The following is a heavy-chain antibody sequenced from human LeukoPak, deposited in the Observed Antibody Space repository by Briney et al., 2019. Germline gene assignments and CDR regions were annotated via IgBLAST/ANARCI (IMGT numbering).Heavy chain of an antibody. D-gene: IGHD6-19*01. CDR2: INPNSGGT. J-gene: IGHJ4*02. CDR1: GYTFTGYY. V-gene: IGHV1-2*02. Sequence: ASVKVSCKASGYTFTGYYMHWVRQAPGQGLEWMGWINPNSGGTNYAQKFQGRVTMTRDTPISTAYMELSRLRSDDTAVYYCARDHSSGWYEGGYYFDYWGQGTLVTVSS. CDR3: ARDHSSGWYEGGYYFDY.